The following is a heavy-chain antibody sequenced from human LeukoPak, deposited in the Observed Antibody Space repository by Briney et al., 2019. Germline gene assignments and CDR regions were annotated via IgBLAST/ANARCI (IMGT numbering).Heavy chain of an antibody. D-gene: IGHD4-17*01. CDR1: GGTFSSYA. CDR3: ARIYGDYGYWFDP. CDR2: IIPIFGTA. J-gene: IGHJ5*02. V-gene: IGHV1-69*13. Sequence: SVKVSCKASGGTFSSYAISWVRQAPGQGLEWMGGIIPIFGTANYAQKFQGRVTITADESTNTAYMELSSLRSEDTAVYYCARIYGDYGYWFDPWGQGTLVTVSS.